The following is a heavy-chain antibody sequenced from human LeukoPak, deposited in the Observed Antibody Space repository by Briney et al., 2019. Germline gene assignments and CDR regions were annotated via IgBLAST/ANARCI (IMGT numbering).Heavy chain of an antibody. Sequence: GGSLRLSRAGSGFIFSSYEMNWVRQAPGKGLEWVSYISNTDSTIYYADSVKGRFTISRDNAKNSLYLQMDSLRVEDTAVYYCARDGGLSNNVCFLDYWGQGTLVTVSS. CDR1: GFIFSSYE. V-gene: IGHV3-48*03. CDR3: ARDGGLSNNVCFLDY. J-gene: IGHJ4*02. CDR2: ISNTDSTI. D-gene: IGHD2/OR15-2a*01.